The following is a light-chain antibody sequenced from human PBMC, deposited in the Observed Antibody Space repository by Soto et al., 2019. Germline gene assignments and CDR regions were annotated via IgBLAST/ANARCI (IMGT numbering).Light chain of an antibody. J-gene: IGKJ1*01. Sequence: EIVMTQSPATLSVSPGERATLSCRASQSVSSNLAWYQQKPGQAPRLLIHGASTRATGIAARFSGSGSGTEFTLTISSLQSEDFAVYYCQQYNNWPLWTIGQGTKVDIK. CDR2: GAS. CDR3: QQYNNWPLWT. V-gene: IGKV3-15*01. CDR1: QSVSSN.